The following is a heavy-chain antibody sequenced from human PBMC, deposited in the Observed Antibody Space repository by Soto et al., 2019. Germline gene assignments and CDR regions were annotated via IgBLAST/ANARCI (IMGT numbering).Heavy chain of an antibody. J-gene: IGHJ4*02. D-gene: IGHD3-22*01. CDR3: AKVTYYYDSSGPSGDY. Sequence: EVQLLESGGGLVQPGGSLRLSCAASGFTFSSYAMSWVRQAPGKGLEWVSAISGSGGSTYYADSVKGLFTISRDNSKNTLYLQMNSLRAEDTAVYYCAKVTYYYDSSGPSGDYWGQGTLVTVSS. V-gene: IGHV3-23*01. CDR1: GFTFSSYA. CDR2: ISGSGGST.